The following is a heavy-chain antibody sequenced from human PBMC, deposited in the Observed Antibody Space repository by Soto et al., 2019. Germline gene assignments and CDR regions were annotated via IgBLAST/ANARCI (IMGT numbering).Heavy chain of an antibody. CDR2: IYWNDDK. J-gene: IGHJ4*02. D-gene: IGHD3-3*01. Sequence: QITLKESGPTLVKPTQTLTLTCTFSGFSLSTSGVGVGWIRQPPGKALEWLALIYWNDDKRYSPSLKSRLTITTDTSKNQVVLTMTNMDPVDTATYYCAHRGHTYFWSGYAPYYFDYWGQGTLVTVSS. CDR3: AHRGHTYFWSGYAPYYFDY. V-gene: IGHV2-5*01. CDR1: GFSLSTSGVG.